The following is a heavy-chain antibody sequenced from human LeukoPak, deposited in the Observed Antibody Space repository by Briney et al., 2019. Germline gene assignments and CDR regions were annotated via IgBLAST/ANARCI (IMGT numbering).Heavy chain of an antibody. CDR3: ARDDFAGDSSGYIDY. D-gene: IGHD3-22*01. Sequence: GGSLRLSCAASGFIFSNYGMHWVRQAPGKGLEWVAVIWFDGSNQYHADAVKGRFTISRNNSKNTLYLQMSSLRAEDTALYYCARDDFAGDSSGYIDYWGQGTLVTVSS. CDR2: IWFDGSNQ. J-gene: IGHJ4*02. V-gene: IGHV3-33*01. CDR1: GFIFSNYG.